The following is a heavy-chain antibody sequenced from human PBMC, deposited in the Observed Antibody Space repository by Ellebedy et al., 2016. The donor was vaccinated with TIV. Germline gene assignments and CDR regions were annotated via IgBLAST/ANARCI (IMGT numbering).Heavy chain of an antibody. Sequence: GGSLRLXXAASGFTFSSYAMSWVRQAPGKGLEWVSTISGSGGSTYYADSVKGRFTISRDNSKNTLYLQMNSLRAEDTAVYYCAKGLFPDYYDISGDAFDIWGQGTMVTVSS. J-gene: IGHJ3*02. V-gene: IGHV3-23*01. CDR1: GFTFSSYA. CDR3: AKGLFPDYYDISGDAFDI. CDR2: ISGSGGST. D-gene: IGHD3-22*01.